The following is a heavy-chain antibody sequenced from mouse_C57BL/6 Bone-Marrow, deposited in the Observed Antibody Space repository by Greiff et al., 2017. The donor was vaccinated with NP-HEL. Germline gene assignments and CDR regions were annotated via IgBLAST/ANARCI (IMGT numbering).Heavy chain of an antibody. J-gene: IGHJ1*03. CDR3: AGNWADWYFDV. D-gene: IGHD4-1*01. Sequence: VQLKESGPELVKPGASVKMSCKASGYTFTDYNMHWVKQSHGKSLEWIGYINPNNGGTSYNQKFKGKATLTVKKSSSTAYMERRSLTSEDSAVYYCAGNWADWYFDVWGTGTTVTVSS. V-gene: IGHV1-22*01. CDR2: INPNNGGT. CDR1: GYTFTDYN.